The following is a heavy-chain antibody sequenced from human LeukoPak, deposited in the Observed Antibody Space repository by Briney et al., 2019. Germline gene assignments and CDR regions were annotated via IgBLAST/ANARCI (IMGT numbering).Heavy chain of an antibody. CDR3: ARGETEKGFDY. CDR1: GGSFSGYY. J-gene: IGHJ4*02. CDR2: INHSGST. V-gene: IGHV4-34*01. Sequence: SETLSLTCAVYGGSFSGYYWSWIRQPPGKGLEWIGEINHSGSTNYNPSLKSRVTISVDTSKNQFSLKLSSVTAADAAVYYCARGETEKGFDYWGQGTLVTVSS. D-gene: IGHD1-1*01.